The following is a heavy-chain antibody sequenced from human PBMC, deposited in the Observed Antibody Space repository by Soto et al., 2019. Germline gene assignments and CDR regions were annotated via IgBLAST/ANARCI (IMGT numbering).Heavy chain of an antibody. V-gene: IGHV3-33*01. CDR2: ILNDGSNE. Sequence: GGSLKLSCAAHGFPFRRFALHWVRQAPGKGLEWVGVILNDGSNEKYADSVKGRFTISRDNSKNTLYLQMNSLGAEDTAVYYCARDDDFDDNGLDYWGQGP. CDR1: GFPFRRFA. J-gene: IGHJ4*02. D-gene: IGHD4-17*01. CDR3: ARDDDFDDNGLDY.